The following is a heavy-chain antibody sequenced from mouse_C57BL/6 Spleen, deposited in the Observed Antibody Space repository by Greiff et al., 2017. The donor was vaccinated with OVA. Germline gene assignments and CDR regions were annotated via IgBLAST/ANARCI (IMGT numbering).Heavy chain of an antibody. CDR1: GFNIKDDY. Sequence: VQLKQSGAELVRPGASVKLSCTASGFNIKDDYMHWVKQRPEQGLEWIGWIDPENGDTEYASKFQGKATITADTSSNTAYLQLSSLTSEDTAVYYCTSYDARPMDYWGQGTSVTVSS. CDR3: TSYDARPMDY. D-gene: IGHD2-3*01. V-gene: IGHV14-4*01. J-gene: IGHJ4*01. CDR2: IDPENGDT.